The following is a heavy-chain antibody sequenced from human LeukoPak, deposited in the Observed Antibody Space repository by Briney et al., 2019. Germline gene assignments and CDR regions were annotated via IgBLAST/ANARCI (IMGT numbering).Heavy chain of an antibody. D-gene: IGHD3-3*01. CDR2: ISWSSGTI. J-gene: IGHJ4*02. V-gene: IGHV3-9*01. CDR3: ASEIIFGSFDY. Sequence: PGGSLRLSCAASGFTFDDYAMHWVRQAPGKGLEWVSGISWSSGTIGYADSVKGRFTISRDNAKNSLYLQMNSLRAEDTAVYYCASEIIFGSFDYWGQGTLVTVSS. CDR1: GFTFDDYA.